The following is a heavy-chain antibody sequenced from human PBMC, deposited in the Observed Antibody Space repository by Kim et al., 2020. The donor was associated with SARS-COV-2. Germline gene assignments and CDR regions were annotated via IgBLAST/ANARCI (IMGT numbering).Heavy chain of an antibody. CDR1: GYTLTSYA. Sequence: ASVKVSCKASGYTLTSYAMNWVRQAPGQGLEWMGWINTNTGNPTYAQGFTGRFVFSLDTSVSTAYLQISSLKAEDTAVYYCAHSLRGYYDSSPPFDYWGQGTLVTVSS. CDR3: AHSLRGYYDSSPPFDY. D-gene: IGHD3-22*01. V-gene: IGHV7-4-1*02. CDR2: INTNTGNP. J-gene: IGHJ4*02.